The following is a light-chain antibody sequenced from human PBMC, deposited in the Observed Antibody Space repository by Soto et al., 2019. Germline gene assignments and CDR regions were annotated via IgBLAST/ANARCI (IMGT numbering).Light chain of an antibody. CDR1: QSISSY. Sequence: DIQMTQSPSSLSASVGDRVTITCRAGQSISSYLNWYQQKPGKAPKLLIYAASSLYSGVPSRFSGSGSGTDFTLTISSLQPEDFATYYCQQSYSTPYTFGQGTKLEIK. CDR2: AAS. V-gene: IGKV1-39*01. CDR3: QQSYSTPYT. J-gene: IGKJ2*01.